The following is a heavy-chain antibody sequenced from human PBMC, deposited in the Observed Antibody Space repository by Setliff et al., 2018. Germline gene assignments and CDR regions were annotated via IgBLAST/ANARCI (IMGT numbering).Heavy chain of an antibody. V-gene: IGHV4-59*11. CDR3: ALSDHYPFYYDY. CDR2: IFYNGAT. Sequence: SETLSLTCSVSVVSFKSHYWSWIRQSPGKGLEWIGYIFYNGATDYNPSFKSRVTISEDTSRSQFSLKLTSVTTADTAVYYCALSDHYPFYYDYWGLGTLVTVSS. CDR1: VVSFKSHY. J-gene: IGHJ4*02. D-gene: IGHD3-3*01.